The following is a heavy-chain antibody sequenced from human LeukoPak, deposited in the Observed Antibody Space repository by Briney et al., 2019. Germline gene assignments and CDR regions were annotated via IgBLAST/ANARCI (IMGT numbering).Heavy chain of an antibody. J-gene: IGHJ4*02. D-gene: IGHD2-2*01. V-gene: IGHV3-33*01. CDR1: GFTFSSYG. Sequence: GRSLRLSCAASGFTFSSYGMHWVRQAPGKGLEWVAVVWYDGSNKYYADSVKGRFTISRDISKNTLYLQMNSLRAEDTAVYYCASGTSCCDYWGQGTLVTVSS. CDR3: ASGTSCCDY. CDR2: VWYDGSNK.